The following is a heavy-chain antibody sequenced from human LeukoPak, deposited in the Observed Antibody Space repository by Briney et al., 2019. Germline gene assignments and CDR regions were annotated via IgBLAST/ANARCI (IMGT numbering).Heavy chain of an antibody. CDR1: GFTFSDYY. D-gene: IGHD5-18*01. CDR2: ISSSGSTI. J-gene: IGHJ4*02. V-gene: IGHV3-11*01. CDR3: ARDRRDSAMVPGLDY. Sequence: GGSLRLSCAASGFTFSDYYMSWIRQAPGKGLEWVSYISSSGSTIYYADSVKGRFTISRDNAKNSLYLQMNSLRAEDTAVYYCARDRRDSAMVPGLDYWGQGTLVTVSS.